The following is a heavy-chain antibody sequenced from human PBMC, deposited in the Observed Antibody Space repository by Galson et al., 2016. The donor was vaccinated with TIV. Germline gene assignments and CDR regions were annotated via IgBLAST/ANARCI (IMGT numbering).Heavy chain of an antibody. D-gene: IGHD3-22*01. J-gene: IGHJ6*02. CDR3: VRSGTYYYDSSGDV. CDR1: GGIFIGYG. CDR2: IIPLSGIV. V-gene: IGHV1-69*04. Sequence: ASGGIFIGYGISWVRQAPGQGLEWMGRIIPLSGIVSYAQRFQGRVAIIAGKSTGTTYMELSSLRSEDTAVYYCVRSGTYYYDSSGDVWGQGTTVIVSS.